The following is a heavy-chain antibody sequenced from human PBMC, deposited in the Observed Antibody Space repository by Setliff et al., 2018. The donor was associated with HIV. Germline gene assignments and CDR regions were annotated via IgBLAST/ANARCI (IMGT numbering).Heavy chain of an antibody. CDR3: AGHFYYSGSGIWAGLDS. CDR2: IIHTGST. Sequence: PSETLSLTCAVYGTSFHGYYWAWFRQSPDKGLEYIGQIIHTGSTLYNPSLKSQFTISIDGNHYSLRLTSVTAADTAVYYCAGHFYYSGSGIWAGLDSWGQGTLVTVSS. J-gene: IGHJ4*02. D-gene: IGHD3-10*01. CDR1: GTSFHGYY. V-gene: IGHV4-34*12.